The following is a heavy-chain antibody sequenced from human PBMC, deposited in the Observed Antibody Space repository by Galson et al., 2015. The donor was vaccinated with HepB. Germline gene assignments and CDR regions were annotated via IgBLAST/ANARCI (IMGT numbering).Heavy chain of an antibody. CDR1: GGTISSGSYY. Sequence: LSLTCTVSGGTISSGSYYWSWIRQPAGKGLEWIGRIYTSGSTNYNPSLKSRVTMSVDTSKNQFSLKLSSVTAADTAVYCCARTYYDFWSGYGDPDWYFDLWGRGTLVTVSS. CDR3: ARTYYDFWSGYGDPDWYFDL. J-gene: IGHJ2*01. D-gene: IGHD3-3*01. V-gene: IGHV4-61*02. CDR2: IYTSGST.